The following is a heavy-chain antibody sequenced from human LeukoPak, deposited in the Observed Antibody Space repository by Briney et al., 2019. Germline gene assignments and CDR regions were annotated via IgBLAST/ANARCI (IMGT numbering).Heavy chain of an antibody. J-gene: IGHJ2*01. CDR3: ARVSSSWYQDWYFDL. V-gene: IGHV4-4*07. Sequence: SETLSLTCTVSGGSISSYYWSWIRQPAGKGLEWVGRIDTSGNTNYKPSLKSRVTMSVDTSKNQFSLKLSSVTAADTAVYYCARVSSSWYQDWYFDLWGRGTLVTVSS. CDR1: GGSISSYY. CDR2: IDTSGNT. D-gene: IGHD6-13*01.